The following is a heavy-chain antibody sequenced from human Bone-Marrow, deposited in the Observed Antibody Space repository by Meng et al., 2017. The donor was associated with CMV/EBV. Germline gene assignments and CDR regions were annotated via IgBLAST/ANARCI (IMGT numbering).Heavy chain of an antibody. CDR3: ARDSGSYHFDY. D-gene: IGHD1-26*01. CDR2: INPNSGGT. Sequence: HVDLVQSGAELKKPAAAVKVSCKASAYTFTGYYMHWVRQAPGQGLEWMGWINPNSGGTNYAQKFQGRVTMTRDTSISTAYMELSRLRSDDTAVYYCARDSGSYHFDYWGQGTLVTVSS. J-gene: IGHJ4*02. V-gene: IGHV1-2*02. CDR1: AYTFTGYY.